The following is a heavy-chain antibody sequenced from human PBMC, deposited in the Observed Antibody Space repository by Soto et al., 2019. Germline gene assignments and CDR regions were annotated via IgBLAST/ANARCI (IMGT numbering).Heavy chain of an antibody. CDR1: GFSFSNYD. J-gene: IGHJ5*02. V-gene: IGHV3-13*04. CDR2: IGTAGDT. CDR3: ESGALGFDP. D-gene: IGHD3-10*01. Sequence: EVQLVESGGGLVQPGGSLRLSCAASGFSFSNYDIHWVRQATGKGLEWVSGIGTAGDTYYAGSVKGRFTISRENAKNSLYIQMNSLRAGDTAVYYCESGALGFDPWGQGTLVAVSS.